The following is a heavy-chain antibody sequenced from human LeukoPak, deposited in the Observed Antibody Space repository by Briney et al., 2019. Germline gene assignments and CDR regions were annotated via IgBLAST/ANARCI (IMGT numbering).Heavy chain of an antibody. CDR2: TYYRSKWYN. CDR3: ARGYCSGGSCYSYYYYYYMDV. V-gene: IGHV6-1*01. CDR1: GDSVSSNSAA. Sequence: SQTLSLTCAISGDSVSSNSAAWNWIRQSPSRGLEWLGRTYYRSKWYNDYAVSVKSRITINPDTSKNQFSLQLNSVTPEDTAVYYCARGYCSGGSCYSYYYYYYMDVWGKGTTVTVSS. D-gene: IGHD2-15*01. J-gene: IGHJ6*03.